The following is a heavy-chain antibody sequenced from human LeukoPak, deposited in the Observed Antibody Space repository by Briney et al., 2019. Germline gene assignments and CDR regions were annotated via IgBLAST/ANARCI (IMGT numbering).Heavy chain of an antibody. V-gene: IGHV3-23*01. CDR2: ISVGGTTT. D-gene: IGHD6-13*01. CDR3: AKSFTSSSSDY. J-gene: IGHJ4*02. Sequence: PGGSLRLSCAASGFTFSSYAMSWVRQAPGKGLEWVSSISVGGTTTYYADSVKGRFSISRGNSENTLYLQMNGLRADDTAVYSCAKSFTSSSSDYWGQGTLVTVSS. CDR1: GFTFSSYA.